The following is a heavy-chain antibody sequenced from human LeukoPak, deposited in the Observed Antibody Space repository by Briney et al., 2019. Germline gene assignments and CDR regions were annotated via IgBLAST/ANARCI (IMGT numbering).Heavy chain of an antibody. D-gene: IGHD3-22*01. V-gene: IGHV1-69*04. CDR1: GGTFSSYA. Sequence: SVKVSCQASGGTFSSYAISWVRQAPGQGLEWTGRIIPILGIANYAQKFQGRVTITADKSTSTAYMELSSLRSEDTAVHYCAGSTYYYDSSGYALDYWGQGTLVTVPS. CDR3: AGSTYYYDSSGYALDY. J-gene: IGHJ4*02. CDR2: IIPILGIA.